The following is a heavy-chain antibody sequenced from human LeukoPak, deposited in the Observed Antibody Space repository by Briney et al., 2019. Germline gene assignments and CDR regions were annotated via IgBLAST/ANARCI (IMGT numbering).Heavy chain of an antibody. CDR1: GGSISSYY. J-gene: IGHJ1*01. V-gene: IGHV4-4*07. D-gene: IGHD6-13*01. CDR2: IYTSGST. Sequence: PSETLSLTCTVSGGSISSYYWSWIRQPAGKGLEWIGRIYTSGSTNYNPSLRSRVTMSVDTSKNQFSLKLSSVTAADTAVYYCARESRIAAAGVPFQHWGQGTLVTVSS. CDR3: ARESRIAAAGVPFQH.